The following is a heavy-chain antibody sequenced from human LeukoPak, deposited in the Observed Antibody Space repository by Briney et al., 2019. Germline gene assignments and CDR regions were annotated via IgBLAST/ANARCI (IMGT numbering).Heavy chain of an antibody. CDR1: GGTSNNYA. Sequence: ASVKVSCKASGGTSNNYAINWVRQAPGQRLEWMGWINAGNGNTKYSQEFQGRVTITRDTSASTAYMELSSLRSEDMAVYYCARGALGRAFDYWGQGTLVTVSS. V-gene: IGHV1-3*03. CDR2: INAGNGNT. J-gene: IGHJ4*02. CDR3: ARGALGRAFDY.